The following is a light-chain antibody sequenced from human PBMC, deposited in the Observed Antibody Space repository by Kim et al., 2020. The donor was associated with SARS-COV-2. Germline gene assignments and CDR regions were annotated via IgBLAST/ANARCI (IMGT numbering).Light chain of an antibody. Sequence: SPGERATLPGRASQGVTSNYLARYQQKPGQAPRLLIYITPTRASGIPDRFSGSGSGTDFTLTISKREPEDFAVNYCRQYGSIPGTFGQGTRMEIK. CDR1: QGVTSNY. CDR3: RQYGSIPGT. CDR2: ITP. V-gene: IGKV3-20*01. J-gene: IGKJ5*01.